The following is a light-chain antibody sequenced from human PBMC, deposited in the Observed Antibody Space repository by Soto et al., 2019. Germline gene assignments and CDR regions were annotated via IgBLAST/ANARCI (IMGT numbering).Light chain of an antibody. V-gene: IGKV1-5*01. Sequence: DIPMTQSPSTLSASVGDRVTITCRASQNIDHWLAWYQHKPGKAPKFLIYDASILESGVPSRFSVSGSGTEFTLTISSLQPDDFATYYCQRYNSYSRTFGQGTKVEIK. J-gene: IGKJ1*01. CDR2: DAS. CDR3: QRYNSYSRT. CDR1: QNIDHW.